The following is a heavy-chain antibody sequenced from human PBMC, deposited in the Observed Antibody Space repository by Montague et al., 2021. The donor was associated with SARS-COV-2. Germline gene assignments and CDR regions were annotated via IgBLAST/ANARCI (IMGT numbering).Heavy chain of an antibody. CDR1: GASISSRSYL. D-gene: IGHD6-13*01. CDR3: ASRTAAPGGWLDH. J-gene: IGHJ5*02. Sequence: SETLSLTCSVSGASISSRSYLWGWVRQPPGKGLEWIGNFYYDGSLYYNPSLKSRVSISVDTSENQFSLRLNSVTAADTAVYYCASRTAAPGGWLDHWGQGTLVTVSS. CDR2: FYYDGSL. V-gene: IGHV4-39*01.